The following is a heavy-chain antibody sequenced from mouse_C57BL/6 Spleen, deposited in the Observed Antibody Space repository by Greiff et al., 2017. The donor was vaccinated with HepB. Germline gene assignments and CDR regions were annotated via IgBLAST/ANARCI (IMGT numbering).Heavy chain of an antibody. CDR2: INYDGSST. CDR3: ARVPSLLLVDY. CDR1: GFTFSDYY. D-gene: IGHD1-1*01. J-gene: IGHJ2*01. V-gene: IGHV5-16*01. Sequence: EVKLMESEGGLVQPGSSMKLSCTASGFTFSDYYMAWVRQVPEKGLEWVANINYDGSSTYYLDSLKSRFIISRDNAKNILYLQMSSLKSEDTATYYCARVPSLLLVDYWGQGTTLTVSS.